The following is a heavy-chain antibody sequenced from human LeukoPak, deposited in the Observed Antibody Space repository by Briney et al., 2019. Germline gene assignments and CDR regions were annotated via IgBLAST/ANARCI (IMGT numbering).Heavy chain of an antibody. CDR3: ARDDVDTPTFDY. D-gene: IGHD5-18*01. Sequence: SETLSLTCTVSGGSISSYYWSWIRQPAGKGLEWIGRIYISGSTDYNPSLKSRVTMSLDTSKNQLSLKLNSVTAADTAMYYCARDDVDTPTFDYWGRGALVTVSS. V-gene: IGHV4-4*07. J-gene: IGHJ4*02. CDR2: IYISGST. CDR1: GGSISSYY.